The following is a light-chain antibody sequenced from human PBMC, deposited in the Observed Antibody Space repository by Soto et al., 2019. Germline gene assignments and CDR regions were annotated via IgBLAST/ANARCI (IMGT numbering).Light chain of an antibody. Sequence: SVPSPPPSVYAAPGQKFTISCSGSISNIGGNSVSWYQQLPGTAPKLLIYDDNKRPSGIPDRFSGSKSCTSATLGITGFQTGDEADYYCGSWDSSLSAYVFGTGTKVTV. J-gene: IGLJ1*01. CDR2: DDN. V-gene: IGLV1-51*01. CDR1: ISNIGGNS. CDR3: GSWDSSLSAYV.